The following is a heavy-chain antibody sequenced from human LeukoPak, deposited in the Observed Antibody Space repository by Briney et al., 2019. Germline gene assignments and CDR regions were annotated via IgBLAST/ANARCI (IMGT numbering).Heavy chain of an antibody. CDR1: GVSFSDYY. Sequence: SETLSLTCAVYGVSFSDYYWNWIRQPPGKGLEWIGEITHSGSTKYNPSLESRVTISVDTSKNQFSLKLSSVTAADTAVYYCARSYYDYVWGSGAFDIWGQGTMVTVSS. V-gene: IGHV4-34*01. D-gene: IGHD3-16*01. CDR3: ARSYYDYVWGSGAFDI. CDR2: ITHSGST. J-gene: IGHJ3*02.